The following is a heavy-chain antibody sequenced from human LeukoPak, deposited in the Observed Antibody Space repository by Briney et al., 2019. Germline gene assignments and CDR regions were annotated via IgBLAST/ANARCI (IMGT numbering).Heavy chain of an antibody. CDR3: ARVNHYYDSSGYRYFQH. D-gene: IGHD3-22*01. CDR2: INPSGGST. J-gene: IGHJ1*01. V-gene: IGHV1-46*01. CDR1: GYTFTSHY. Sequence: GASVKVSCKASGYTFTSHYMHWVRQAPGQGLEWMGIINPSGGSTSYAQKFQGRVTMTRDMSTSTVYMELSSLRSEDTAVYYCARVNHYYDSSGYRYFQHWGQGTLVTVSS.